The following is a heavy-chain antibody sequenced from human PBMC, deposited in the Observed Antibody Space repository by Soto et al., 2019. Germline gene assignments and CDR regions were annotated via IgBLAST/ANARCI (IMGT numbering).Heavy chain of an antibody. V-gene: IGHV3-21*01. J-gene: IGHJ4*02. CDR1: GFTFSSYS. Sequence: EVQLVESGGGLVKPGGSLRLSCAASGFTFSSYSMNWVRQAPGKGLEWVSSISSSSSYIYYADSVKGRFTISRDNAKNSLYLQMNSLRAEDTAVYYCARDHWVDIVLMVYASQDRNYFDYWGRGTLVTVSS. CDR3: ARDHWVDIVLMVYASQDRNYFDY. D-gene: IGHD2-8*01. CDR2: ISSSSSYI.